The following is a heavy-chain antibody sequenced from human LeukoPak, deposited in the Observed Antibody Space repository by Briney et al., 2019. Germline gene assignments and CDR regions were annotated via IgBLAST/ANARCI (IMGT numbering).Heavy chain of an antibody. Sequence: PGGSLRLSCAASGFTFSTYWMHWVRQAPGKGLVGVAQISSDGSSTSYADSVKGRFTISRDSAKNTLYLQMINLRAEDTAVYYCGSLTVVAKDHWGQGTLVTVSS. J-gene: IGHJ4*02. CDR3: GSLTVVAKDH. CDR2: ISSDGSST. D-gene: IGHD3-22*01. V-gene: IGHV3-74*01. CDR1: GFTFSTYW.